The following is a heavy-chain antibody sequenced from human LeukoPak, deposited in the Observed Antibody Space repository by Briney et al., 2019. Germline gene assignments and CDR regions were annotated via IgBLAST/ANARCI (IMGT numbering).Heavy chain of an antibody. J-gene: IGHJ6*02. V-gene: IGHV4-4*07. CDR3: ARRALGHYGMDV. Sequence: SETLSLTCTVSGGPISNYYWSWIRQPAGKGLEWIGRIYGSGRTNYNPSLKSRVTVSGDTSKNQFSLKLSSVTAADTAVYYCARRALGHYGMDVWGQGTTVTVSS. CDR1: GGPISNYY. CDR2: IYGSGRT. D-gene: IGHD7-27*01.